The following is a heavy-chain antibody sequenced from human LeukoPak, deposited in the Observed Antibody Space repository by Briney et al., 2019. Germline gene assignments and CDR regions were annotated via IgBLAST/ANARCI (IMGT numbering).Heavy chain of an antibody. D-gene: IGHD4-17*01. J-gene: IGHJ4*02. CDR2: IYYSGST. Sequence: SETLSLTCTVSGGSISSYYWSWIRQPPGKGLEWIGYIYYSGSTNYNPSLKSRVTISIDTSKNQFSLKLNSVTAADTAVYYCARGGGLYGDFNFDYWGQGTLVTVSS. CDR3: ARGGGLYGDFNFDY. V-gene: IGHV4-59*01. CDR1: GGSISSYY.